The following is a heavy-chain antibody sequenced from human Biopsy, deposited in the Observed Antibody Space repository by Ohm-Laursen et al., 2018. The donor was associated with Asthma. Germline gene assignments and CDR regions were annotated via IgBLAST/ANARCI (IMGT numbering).Heavy chain of an antibody. CDR1: GGSINNFY. J-gene: IGHJ4*02. CDR3: ARGVDRVTGLLDHFDS. Sequence: SETLSLTCTVSGGSINNFYWSWIRQPPGKGLESIGHVYYSGNTNYNPSLKSRVTISIDASKNQFSLKLTSVTAADTAVYYCARGVDRVTGLLDHFDSWGQGKLVTVSS. CDR2: VYYSGNT. V-gene: IGHV4-59*01. D-gene: IGHD2-21*02.